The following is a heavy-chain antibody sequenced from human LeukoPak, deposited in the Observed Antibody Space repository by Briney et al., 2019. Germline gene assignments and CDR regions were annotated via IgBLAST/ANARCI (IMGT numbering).Heavy chain of an antibody. J-gene: IGHJ4*02. CDR1: GFTFSSYG. CDR3: AKDRPYSSGWYYFDY. D-gene: IGHD6-19*01. CDR2: IRYDGSNK. V-gene: IGHV3-30*02. Sequence: GSLRLSCAASGFTFSSYGMHWVRQAPGKGLEWVAFIRYDGSNKYYADSVKGRFTISRDNSKNTLYLQMNSLRAEDTAVYYCAKDRPYSSGWYYFDYWGQGTLVTVSS.